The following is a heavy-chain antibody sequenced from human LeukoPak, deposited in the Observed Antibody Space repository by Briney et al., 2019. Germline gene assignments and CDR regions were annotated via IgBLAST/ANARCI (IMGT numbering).Heavy chain of an antibody. Sequence: GGSLRLSCAASGFTFSNAWMNWVRQAPGKGLEWVGRIKSKTDGGTTDYAAPVKGRFTISRDDSRTTLYLQMNSLKTEDTAVYYCTTRYCSGGRCDYWGQGTLVTVSS. V-gene: IGHV3-15*01. D-gene: IGHD2-15*01. J-gene: IGHJ4*02. CDR3: TTRYCSGGRCDY. CDR2: IKSKTDGGTT. CDR1: GFTFSNAW.